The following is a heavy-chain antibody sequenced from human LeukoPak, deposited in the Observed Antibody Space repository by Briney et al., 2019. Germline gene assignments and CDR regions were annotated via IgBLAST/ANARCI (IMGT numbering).Heavy chain of an antibody. Sequence: GSLRLSCAASGFTFTSYVITWVRQAPGKGLQWVSSVVGTGVNTYYADSVKGRFTVSRDNSKNTVFLQMNSLRAEDTAVYFCTRAPQQPRSYNDYWGRGTLVTVSS. D-gene: IGHD3-10*01. CDR2: VVGTGVNT. CDR1: GFTFTSYV. CDR3: TRAPQQPRSYNDY. V-gene: IGHV3-23*01. J-gene: IGHJ4*02.